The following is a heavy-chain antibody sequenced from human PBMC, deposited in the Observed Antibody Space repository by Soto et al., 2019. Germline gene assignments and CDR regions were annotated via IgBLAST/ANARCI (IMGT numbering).Heavy chain of an antibody. D-gene: IGHD3-10*02. J-gene: IGHJ2*01. CDR2: IYYSGST. Sequence: PEKGLEWIGYIYYSGSTNYNPSLKSRLTISVDTSKNQFSLKLRSVTAAATAVYYCLFFQAEDGIRDVRSVSAFLLNRSSDL. CDR3: LFFQAEDGIRDVRSVSAFLLNRSSDL. V-gene: IGHV4-59*01.